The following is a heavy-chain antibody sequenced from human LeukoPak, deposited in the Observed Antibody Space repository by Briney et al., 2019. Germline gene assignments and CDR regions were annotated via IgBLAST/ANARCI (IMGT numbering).Heavy chain of an antibody. D-gene: IGHD1-26*01. Sequence: GGSLRLSCAASGFTFSSYVMHWVRQAPGKGLEWVAIISYDGSNEYYADSVKGRFTISRDNAKNSLYLQMNSLRAEDTAVYYCARDRGGKWELLGALEIWGQGTMVTVSS. CDR1: GFTFSSYV. CDR2: ISYDGSNE. J-gene: IGHJ3*02. V-gene: IGHV3-30*04. CDR3: ARDRGGKWELLGALEI.